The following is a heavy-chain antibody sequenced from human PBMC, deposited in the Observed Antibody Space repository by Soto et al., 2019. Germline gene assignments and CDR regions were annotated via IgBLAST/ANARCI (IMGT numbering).Heavy chain of an antibody. Sequence: GGSLRLSCAASGFTFDDYAMHWVRQAPGKGLEWVSGISCNSGSIGYADSVKGRFTISRDIAKNSLYLQMNSLRAEDTALYYCAKSYDFWSGYFDYWGQGTLVTVSS. CDR3: AKSYDFWSGYFDY. CDR2: ISCNSGSI. D-gene: IGHD3-3*01. CDR1: GFTFDDYA. J-gene: IGHJ4*02. V-gene: IGHV3-9*01.